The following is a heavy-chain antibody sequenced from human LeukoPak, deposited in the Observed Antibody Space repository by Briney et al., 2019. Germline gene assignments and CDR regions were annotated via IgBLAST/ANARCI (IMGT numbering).Heavy chain of an antibody. Sequence: GASVTVSCKTSGFRLTGYYFHWVRQAPGQGLEWMGWIRGDTGDTDSPQKFQGRVTTTRDTSMNTAYMELSRPTFDDTAMYFCARVRGNSCDYWGQGTLVTVSS. D-gene: IGHD6-13*01. CDR1: GFRLTGYY. V-gene: IGHV1-2*02. CDR2: IRGDTGDT. J-gene: IGHJ4*02. CDR3: ARVRGNSCDY.